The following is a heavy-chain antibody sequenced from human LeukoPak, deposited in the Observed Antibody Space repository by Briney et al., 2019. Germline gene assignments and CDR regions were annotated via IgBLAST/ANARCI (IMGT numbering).Heavy chain of an antibody. V-gene: IGHV1-69*04. Sequence: VASVKVSCKASGGTFSSYAISWVRQAPGQGLEWMGRIIPILGIANHAQKFQGRVKITADKSPSTAYMELSSLRSEDTAVYYCVRDRGPSDYYDSSGGGYNWFDPWGQGTLVTVSS. D-gene: IGHD3-22*01. J-gene: IGHJ5*02. CDR3: VRDRGPSDYYDSSGGGYNWFDP. CDR2: IIPILGIA. CDR1: GGTFSSYA.